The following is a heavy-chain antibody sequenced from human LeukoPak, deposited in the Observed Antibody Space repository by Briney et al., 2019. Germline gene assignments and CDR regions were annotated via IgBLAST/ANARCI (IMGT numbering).Heavy chain of an antibody. CDR2: ISSYSGST. CDR1: GGSISSSSYS. V-gene: IGHV4-39*07. D-gene: IGHD3-3*01. J-gene: IGHJ4*02. Sequence: PSETLSLTCTVSGGSISSSSYSWGWIRQPPGKGLEWIGSISSYSGSTYYNPSPKSRVTISVDTSKNQFSLKLSSVTAADTAVYYCARDPDFWSGYYNFDYWGQGTLVTVSS. CDR3: ARDPDFWSGYYNFDY.